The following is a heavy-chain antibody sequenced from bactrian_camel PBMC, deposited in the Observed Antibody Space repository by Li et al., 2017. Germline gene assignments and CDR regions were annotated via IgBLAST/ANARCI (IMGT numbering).Heavy chain of an antibody. CDR1: GFTFSSYW. CDR3: AADAENGKYGDTCLFGY. J-gene: IGHJ6*01. Sequence: QLVESGGAVVQPGGSLRLSCAASGFTFSSYWMYWVRQAPGKGLEWVSNINSGGGTTYYADSVKGRFTISKDNAKKTLYLQMNILKPEDTGTYYCAADAENGKYGDTCLFGYWGQGTQVTVS. V-gene: IGHV3S1*01. CDR2: INSGGGTT. D-gene: IGHD6*01.